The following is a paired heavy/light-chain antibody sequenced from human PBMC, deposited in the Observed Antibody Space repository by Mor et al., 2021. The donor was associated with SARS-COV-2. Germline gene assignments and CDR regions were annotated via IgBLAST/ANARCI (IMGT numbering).Heavy chain of an antibody. D-gene: IGHD1-1*01. CDR2: ISTSGSVR. Sequence: EVQLVESGGGLVQPGGSLRLSCVGSGFTFGNYEMNWIRQAPGKGLEWVSYISTSGSVRKYVDSVKGRFTISRDNAKNSIYLEMNNLRVDDTAVYYCARETTTIAVWLYDAFDLWGRGTTVTVSS. CDR3: ARETTTIAVWLYDAFDL. V-gene: IGHV3-48*03. J-gene: IGHJ3*01. CDR1: GFTFGNYE.
Light chain of an antibody. Sequence: QSVLTQPPSVSAAPGQKVTITCSGGSSNIEKNYVSWYRQLPGTAPKLLIYDNDKRPSGIPDRFSGSKSGTSGTLGITGLQTEDEADYYCATWDSSLSAGVFGGGTKVTVL. CDR1: SSNIEKNY. J-gene: IGLJ3*02. CDR3: ATWDSSLSAGV. CDR2: DND. V-gene: IGLV1-51*01.